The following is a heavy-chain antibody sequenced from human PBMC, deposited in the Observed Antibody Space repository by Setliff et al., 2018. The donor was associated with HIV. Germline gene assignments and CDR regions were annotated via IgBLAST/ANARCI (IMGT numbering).Heavy chain of an antibody. J-gene: IGHJ3*02. CDR1: GGSFSGYY. V-gene: IGHV4-59*10. Sequence: PSETLSLTCAVYGGSFSGYYWSWIRQPAGKGLEWIGHIYTSGSTNYNPSLKSRVTISVDTSKNQFSLNLTSVTAADTAVYYCARPSYDSIGRRGAFDIWGQGTMVTVSS. CDR3: ARPSYDSIGRRGAFDI. D-gene: IGHD3-22*01. CDR2: IYTSGST.